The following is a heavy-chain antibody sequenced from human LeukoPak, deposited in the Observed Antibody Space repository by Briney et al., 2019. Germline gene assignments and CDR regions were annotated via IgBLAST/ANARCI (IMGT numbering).Heavy chain of an antibody. D-gene: IGHD1-26*01. CDR3: ARDQYYDAFDI. Sequence: SETLSLTCAVYGGSFSGFYWSWIRQPPGKGLEWIGEIHHSGSTNYNPSLKSRVTISVDTSKNQFSLKLSSVTAADTAVYYCARDQYYDAFDIWGQGTMVIVSS. CDR1: GGSFSGFY. V-gene: IGHV4-34*01. CDR2: IHHSGST. J-gene: IGHJ3*02.